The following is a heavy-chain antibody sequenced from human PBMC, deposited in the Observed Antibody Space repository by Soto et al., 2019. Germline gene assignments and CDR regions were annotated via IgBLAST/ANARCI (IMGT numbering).Heavy chain of an antibody. CDR3: AHAYGGTSWPNDAFDV. CDR2: IYWDDDT. Sequence: QITLKESGPTLEKPTQTLTLTCIVSGFSFSADGVGVGWIRQPPGKALEWLALIYWDDDTRYSPSLKSRLTITKDTSKNQVVLTMTNMDPVDTATYYCAHAYGGTSWPNDAFDVWGQGTVVTVSS. CDR1: GFSFSADGVG. J-gene: IGHJ3*01. D-gene: IGHD2-2*01. V-gene: IGHV2-5*02.